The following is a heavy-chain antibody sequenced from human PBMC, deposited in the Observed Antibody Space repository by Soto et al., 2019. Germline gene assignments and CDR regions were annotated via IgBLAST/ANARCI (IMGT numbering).Heavy chain of an antibody. CDR3: ASSQTTVTSYDY. Sequence: QLQLQESGSGLVKPSQTLSLTCAVSGGSISSGGYSWSWIRQPPGKGLEWIGYIYHSGSTYYNPSLTSRVTIAVDRSKTQFSLKLSSLTAADTAVYYCASSQTTVTSYDYLGQGTMVTVSS. D-gene: IGHD4-17*01. CDR1: GGSISSGGYS. V-gene: IGHV4-30-2*01. CDR2: IYHSGST. J-gene: IGHJ4*02.